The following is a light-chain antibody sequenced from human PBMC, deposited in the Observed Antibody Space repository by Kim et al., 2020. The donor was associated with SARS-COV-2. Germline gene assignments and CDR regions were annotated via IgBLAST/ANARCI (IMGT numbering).Light chain of an antibody. V-gene: IGLV1-40*01. CDR2: ADT. J-gene: IGLJ3*02. CDR1: SSNIGAGSD. CDR3: QSYDSRLSGWV. Sequence: QSVLTQPPSVSGAPGQRVTISCTGSSSNIGAGSDVHWYQQLPGRAPKLLIFADTRRPSGVPDRLSGSKSGTSASLAITGLQAEDEADYYCQSYDSRLSGWVFGGGTKLTVL.